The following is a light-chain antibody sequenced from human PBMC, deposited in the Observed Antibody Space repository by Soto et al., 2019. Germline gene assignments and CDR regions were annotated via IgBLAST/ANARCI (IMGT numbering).Light chain of an antibody. J-gene: IGKJ1*01. CDR1: ENVRSNY. V-gene: IGKV3D-20*01. CDR3: QRYGSSPGT. Sequence: EIVSTHSPATPSLCPEGGASLSCGSSENVRSNYIVWYQQKPGLAPRLLISGASSRATGIPDRFSGSGSGTDFTLTINRLEPEDFAVYYCQRYGSSPGTFGQGTKVDIK. CDR2: GAS.